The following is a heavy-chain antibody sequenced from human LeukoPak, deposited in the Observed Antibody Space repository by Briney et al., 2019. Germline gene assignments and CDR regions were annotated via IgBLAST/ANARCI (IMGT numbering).Heavy chain of an antibody. CDR2: ISSSSSYI. D-gene: IGHD3-9*01. V-gene: IGHV3-21*01. CDR3: ARDGDILTGYYPHYYMDV. CDR1: GFTFSSYE. J-gene: IGHJ6*03. Sequence: PGGSLRLSCAASGFTFSSYEMNWVRQAPGKGLEWVSSISSSSSYIYYADSVKGRFTISRDNAKNSLYLQVNSLRAEDTAVYYCARDGDILTGYYPHYYMDVWGKGTTVTVSS.